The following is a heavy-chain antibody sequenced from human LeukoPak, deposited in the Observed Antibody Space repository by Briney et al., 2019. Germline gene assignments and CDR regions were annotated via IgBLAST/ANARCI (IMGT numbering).Heavy chain of an antibody. J-gene: IGHJ6*02. CDR1: GYTFTSYY. CDR2: INPSGGST. CDR3: AASTINRMSAGPDYYYYGMDV. Sequence: GASVKVSCKASGYTFTSYYMHWVRQAPGQGLEWMGIINPSGGSTSYAQKFQGRVTMTRDTSTSTVYMELGSLRSEDTAVYYCAASTINRMSAGPDYYYYGMDVWGQGTTVTVSS. V-gene: IGHV1-46*01. D-gene: IGHD5-24*01.